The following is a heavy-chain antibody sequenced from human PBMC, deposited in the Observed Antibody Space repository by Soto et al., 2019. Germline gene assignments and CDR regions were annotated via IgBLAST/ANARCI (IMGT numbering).Heavy chain of an antibody. J-gene: IGHJ4*02. V-gene: IGHV4-39*01. Sequence: PSETLSLTCTVSGGSISSSSYYWGWIRQPPGKGLEWIGIIYYSGSTYYNPSLKSRVTISVDTSKNQFSMKLSSVTAADTALYYCARRSNSGWYFDYWGQGTLVTVSS. CDR3: ARRSNSGWYFDY. D-gene: IGHD6-19*01. CDR2: IYYSGST. CDR1: GGSISSSSYY.